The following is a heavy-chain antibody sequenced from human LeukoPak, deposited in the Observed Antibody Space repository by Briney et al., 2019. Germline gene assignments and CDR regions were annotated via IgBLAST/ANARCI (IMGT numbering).Heavy chain of an antibody. CDR2: IIPIFGTA. V-gene: IGHV1-69*05. D-gene: IGHD3-22*01. CDR3: ARGGQLVYYDSSGYYLN. J-gene: IGHJ4*02. Sequence: GASVKVPCKASGGTFSSYAISWVRQAPGQGLEWMGGIIPIFGTANYAQKFQGRVTITTDESTSTAYMELSSLRSEDTAVYYCARGGQLVYYDSSGYYLNWGQGTLVTVSS. CDR1: GGTFSSYA.